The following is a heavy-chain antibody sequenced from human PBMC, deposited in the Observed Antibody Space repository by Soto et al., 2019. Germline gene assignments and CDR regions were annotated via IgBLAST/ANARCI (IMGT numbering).Heavy chain of an antibody. CDR3: ARGSGYFPRTLYYYYMDV. J-gene: IGHJ6*03. D-gene: IGHD5-18*01. V-gene: IGHV1-69*13. CDR2: IIPIFGTA. Sequence: ASVKVSCKASGGTFSSYAISWVRQAPGQGLEWMGGIIPIFGTANYAQKFQGRVTITADESTSTAYMELSSLRSEDTAVYYCARGSGYFPRTLYYYYMDVWGKGTTVTVSS. CDR1: GGTFSSYA.